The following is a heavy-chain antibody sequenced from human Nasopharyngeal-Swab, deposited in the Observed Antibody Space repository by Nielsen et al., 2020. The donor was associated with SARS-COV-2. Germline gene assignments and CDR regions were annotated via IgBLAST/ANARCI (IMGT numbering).Heavy chain of an antibody. D-gene: IGHD3-9*01. J-gene: IGHJ6*02. Sequence: SQTLSLTCAISGDSVSINSAAWNWIRPSPSRGLEWLGRTYYRSKWYNDYAVSVKSRITINPDTSKNQFSLQLNSVTPEDTAVYYCAREDGYFDWLGGSYYYYGMDVWGQGTTVTVSS. V-gene: IGHV6-1*01. CDR2: TYYRSKWYN. CDR3: AREDGYFDWLGGSYYYYGMDV. CDR1: GDSVSINSAA.